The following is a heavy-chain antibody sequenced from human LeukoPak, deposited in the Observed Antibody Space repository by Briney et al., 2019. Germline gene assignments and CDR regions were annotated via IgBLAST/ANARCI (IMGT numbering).Heavy chain of an antibody. V-gene: IGHV1-18*01. J-gene: IGHJ4*02. CDR2: ISAYNGNT. CDR3: ARDNPYFPRYDPSLGPLNY. CDR1: GYTFTSYG. Sequence: ASVKVSCKASGYTFTSYGISWVRQAPGQGLEWMGWISAYNGNTNYAQKFQGRVTMTRDMSTSTVYMELSSLRSEDTAVYYCARDNPYFPRYDPSLGPLNYWGQGTLVTVSS. D-gene: IGHD2/OR15-2a*01.